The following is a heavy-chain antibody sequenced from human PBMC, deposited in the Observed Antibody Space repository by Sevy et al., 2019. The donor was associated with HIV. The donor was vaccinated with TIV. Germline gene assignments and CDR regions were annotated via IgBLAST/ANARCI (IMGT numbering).Heavy chain of an antibody. CDR3: AKSSLLGSYYFDY. D-gene: IGHD6-6*01. CDR1: GFTFDDYA. Sequence: GGSLRPSCAASGFTFDDYAMHWVRQAPGKGLEWVSGISWNSGSIGYADSVKGRFTISRDNAKNSLYLQMNSLRAEDTALYYCAKSSLLGSYYFDYWGQGTLVTVSS. V-gene: IGHV3-9*01. CDR2: ISWNSGSI. J-gene: IGHJ4*02.